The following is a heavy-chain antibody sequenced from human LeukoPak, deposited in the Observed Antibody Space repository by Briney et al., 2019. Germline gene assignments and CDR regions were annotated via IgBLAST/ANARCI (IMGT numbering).Heavy chain of an antibody. V-gene: IGHV3-23*01. Sequence: GGSLRLSCAASGFTFSNYAMSWVRQAPGKGLEWVSVISGSGDSTYYADSVEGRCTISRDNSKDALYLQMNSLRAEDTAVYYCARVGYSGYDYDYWGQGTLVTVSS. D-gene: IGHD5-12*01. CDR2: ISGSGDST. J-gene: IGHJ4*02. CDR1: GFTFSNYA. CDR3: ARVGYSGYDYDY.